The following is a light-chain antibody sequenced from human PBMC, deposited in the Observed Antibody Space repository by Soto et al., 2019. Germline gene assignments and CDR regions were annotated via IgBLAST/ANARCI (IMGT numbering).Light chain of an antibody. Sequence: EMVMTQSPATLSVSPGERATLSGRASQSVSSNLAWYQQKPGQAPRLLIYGASTRATGIPARFSGSGSGTEFTLTISSLQPEDFAVYYCQQYNNCPPYTFGQGTKLEIK. CDR1: QSVSSN. V-gene: IGKV3-15*01. CDR2: GAS. J-gene: IGKJ2*01. CDR3: QQYNNCPPYT.